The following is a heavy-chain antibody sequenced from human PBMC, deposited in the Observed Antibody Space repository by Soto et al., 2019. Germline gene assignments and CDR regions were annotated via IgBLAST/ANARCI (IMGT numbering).Heavy chain of an antibody. CDR3: ARVRDPRRRVNAFDI. D-gene: IGHD2-21*01. CDR1: GGSISSSSYY. CDR2: IYYSGST. Sequence: PSETLSLTCTVSGGSISSSSYYWGWIRQPPGKGLEWIGSIYYSGSTYYNPSLKSRVTISVDTSKNQFSLKLSSVTAADTAVYYCARVRDPRRRVNAFDIWGQGTMVTVSS. J-gene: IGHJ3*02. V-gene: IGHV4-39*07.